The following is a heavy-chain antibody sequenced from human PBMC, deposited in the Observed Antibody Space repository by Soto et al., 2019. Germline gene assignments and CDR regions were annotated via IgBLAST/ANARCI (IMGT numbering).Heavy chain of an antibody. CDR1: GGSISSGGYY. CDR3: ARGDVVVPAATGDYCDY. J-gene: IGHJ4*02. D-gene: IGHD2-2*01. Sequence: QVQLQESGPGLVKPSQTLSLTCTVSGGSISSGGYYWSWIRQHPGRGLEWIGYIYYSGSTYYNPSLNRRVTISVDTSKNQFSLKRSSVTAADTAVYYCARGDVVVPAATGDYCDYWGQGTLVTVSS. V-gene: IGHV4-31*03. CDR2: IYYSGST.